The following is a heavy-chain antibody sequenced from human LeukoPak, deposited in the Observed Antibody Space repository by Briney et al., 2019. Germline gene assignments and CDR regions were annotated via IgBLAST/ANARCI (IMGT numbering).Heavy chain of an antibody. J-gene: IGHJ4*02. D-gene: IGHD3-16*01. CDR1: GFTFSNYN. V-gene: IGHV3-48*01. CDR3: ARTILLGGYTGFDY. CDR2: ITSGSSTI. Sequence: GGSLRLSCAASGFTFSNYNMNWVRQAPGKGPEWLSYITSGSSTIHYADSVKGRFTISRDNAKNSLYLQMNSLRAEDTAVYYCARTILLGGYTGFDYWGQGTLVTVSS.